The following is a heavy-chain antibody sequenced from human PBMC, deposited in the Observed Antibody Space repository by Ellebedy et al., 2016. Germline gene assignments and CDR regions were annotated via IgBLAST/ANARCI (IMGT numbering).Heavy chain of an antibody. CDR1: GGSLSGYY. D-gene: IGHD3-9*01. V-gene: IGHV4-34*01. CDR2: INHSGST. Sequence: SETLSLTCAVYGGSLSGYYWTWIRQPPGKGLEWIGEINHSGSTNCNPSLKSRVTMSEDMSKNQFSLKLSSVTAADTAVYYCARASYHDILTGYYMSALDIWGQGTMVTVSS. CDR3: ARASYHDILTGYYMSALDI. J-gene: IGHJ3*02.